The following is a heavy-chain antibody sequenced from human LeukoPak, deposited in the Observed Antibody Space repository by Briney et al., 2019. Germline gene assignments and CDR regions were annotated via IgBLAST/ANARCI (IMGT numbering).Heavy chain of an antibody. J-gene: IGHJ4*02. D-gene: IGHD3-22*01. CDR2: IYPGDSDT. CDR1: GYSFTSYW. V-gene: IGHV5-51*01. Sequence: PGESLKISCKGSGYSFTSYWIGWVRQMPGKGLEWMGIIYPGDSDTRYSPSFQGQVTISADKSISTAYLQWSSLKASDTAMYYCARGPARPYYYDSRGYYYHPPPGDYWGQGTLVTVSS. CDR3: ARGPARPYYYDSRGYYYHPPPGDY.